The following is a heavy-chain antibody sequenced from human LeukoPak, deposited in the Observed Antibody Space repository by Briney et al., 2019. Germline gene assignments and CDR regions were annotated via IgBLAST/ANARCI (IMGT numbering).Heavy chain of an antibody. CDR2: INPNSGGT. J-gene: IGHJ3*02. D-gene: IGHD2-8*01. Sequence: GASVKVSCKASGYTFTGYYMHWVRQAPGQGLEWMGWINPNSGGTNYAQKFQGRVTMTRDTSISTAYMELSRLRSDDTAVYYCARDKIVLMVYERRDAFDIWGQGTMVTVSS. V-gene: IGHV1-2*02. CDR3: ARDKIVLMVYERRDAFDI. CDR1: GYTFTGYY.